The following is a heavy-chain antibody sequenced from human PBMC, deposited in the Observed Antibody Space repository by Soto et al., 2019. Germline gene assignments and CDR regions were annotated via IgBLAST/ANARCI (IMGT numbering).Heavy chain of an antibody. J-gene: IGHJ4*02. Sequence: SETLSLTCAVSGGSISSCDWWSWVRQPPGKGLEWIGEIFHSGSTNYNPSLKSRVTISVDKSQSQFSLHLSSVTAADTALYYCACNDNYCIDHWGQGTLVTVSS. CDR1: GGSISSCDW. D-gene: IGHD3-10*01. CDR3: ACNDNYCIDH. V-gene: IGHV4-4*02. CDR2: IFHSGST.